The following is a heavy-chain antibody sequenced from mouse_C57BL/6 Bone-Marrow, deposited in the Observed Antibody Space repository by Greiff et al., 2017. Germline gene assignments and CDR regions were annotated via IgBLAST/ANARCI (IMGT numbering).Heavy chain of an antibody. J-gene: IGHJ4*01. CDR2: IYPRDGST. D-gene: IGHD2-1*01. Sequence: QVQLQQSDAELVKPGASVKISCKVSGYTFTDHTIHWMKQRPEQGLEWIGYIYPRDGSTKYNEKFKGKATLTADKSSSTAYMQLNSLTSEDSAVYFCAILRTLYGNYEGYYAMHYWRQGNSVPVST. CDR3: AILRTLYGNYEGYYAMHY. V-gene: IGHV1-78*01. CDR1: GYTFTDHT.